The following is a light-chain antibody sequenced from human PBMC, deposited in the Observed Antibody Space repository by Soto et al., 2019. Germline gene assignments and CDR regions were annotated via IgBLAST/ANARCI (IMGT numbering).Light chain of an antibody. V-gene: IGLV2-14*01. J-gene: IGLJ1*01. CDR3: SSYTRSSTLGV. CDR1: SSDVGGYNY. Sequence: QSALTQPASVSGSPGQSVTISCTGTSSDVGGYNYVSWYQQHPGKAPKLMIYEVSNQPSGVSNRFSGSKSGNTASLTISGPQAEDEADYYCSSYTRSSTLGVFGTGTKLTVL. CDR2: EVS.